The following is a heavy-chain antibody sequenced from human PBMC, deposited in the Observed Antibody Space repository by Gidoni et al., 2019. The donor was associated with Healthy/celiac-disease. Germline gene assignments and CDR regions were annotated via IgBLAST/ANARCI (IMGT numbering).Heavy chain of an antibody. CDR2: IKQDGSEK. CDR1: GFTFSSYW. CDR3: ARGGTYEGTTFDY. V-gene: IGHV3-7*03. D-gene: IGHD5-12*01. J-gene: IGHJ4*02. Sequence: EVQLVESGGGLVQPGGSLRLSCAASGFTFSSYWMSWVRQAPGKGLEWVANIKQDGSEKYYVESVKGRFTISRDNAKNSLYLQMNSLRAEDTAVYYCARGGTYEGTTFDYWGQGTLVTVSS.